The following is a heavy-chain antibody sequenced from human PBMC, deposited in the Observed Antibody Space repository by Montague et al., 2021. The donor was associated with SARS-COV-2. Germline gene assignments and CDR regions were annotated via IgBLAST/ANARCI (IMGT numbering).Heavy chain of an antibody. V-gene: IGHV4-34*01. J-gene: IGHJ6*02. CDR2: INHSGST. Sequence: SETLSLTCAVYGGSFSGYYWSWIRQPPGKGLEWIGEINHSGSTNYNPSLKRRVTISVDTSKNQFSLKLSSVTAADTAAYYCAVNYGSGSYSTYYYGMDVWGQGATVTVSS. D-gene: IGHD3-10*01. CDR1: GGSFSGYY. CDR3: AVNYGSGSYSTYYYGMDV.